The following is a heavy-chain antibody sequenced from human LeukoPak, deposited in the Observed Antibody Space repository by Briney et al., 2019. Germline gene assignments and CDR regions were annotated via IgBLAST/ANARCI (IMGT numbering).Heavy chain of an antibody. D-gene: IGHD3-16*01. CDR3: ARDRITFGGAGAKYYGMDV. J-gene: IGHJ6*02. CDR1: GFTVGSNY. V-gene: IGHV3-66*01. CDR2: IYSGGST. Sequence: GGSLRLSCAASGFTVGSNYMSWVRQAPGKGLEWVSVIYSGGSTYYADSVKGRFTISRDNSKNTLYLQMNSLRAEDTAVYYCARDRITFGGAGAKYYGMDVWGQGTMVTVSS.